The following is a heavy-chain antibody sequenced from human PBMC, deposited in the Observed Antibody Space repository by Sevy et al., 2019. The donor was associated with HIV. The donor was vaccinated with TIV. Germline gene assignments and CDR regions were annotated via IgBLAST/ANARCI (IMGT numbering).Heavy chain of an antibody. D-gene: IGHD6-13*01. CDR3: AKDMGYSSTYFDY. CDR1: GFTFDDYA. V-gene: IGHV3-9*01. CDR2: ISWNSGSI. J-gene: IGHJ4*02. Sequence: GGSLRLSCAASGFTFDDYAMHWVRQAPGKGLEWVSAISWNSGSIGYADSVKGRFTISRDNAKNSLYLQMNSLRAEDTALYYCAKDMGYSSTYFDYWGQGTLVTVSS.